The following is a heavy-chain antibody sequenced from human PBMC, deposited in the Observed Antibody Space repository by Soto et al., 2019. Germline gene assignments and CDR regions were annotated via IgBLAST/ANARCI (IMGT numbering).Heavy chain of an antibody. V-gene: IGHV3-21*01. CDR1: GFSFGDYI. CDR2: ISHSGSYI. Sequence: AQLVESGGSLVKPGGSLRLSCAASGFSFGDYIMNWVRQAPGRGLEWVASISHSGSYIFYADSVKGRFTISRDNSRDSFYLQMNSLRVDDTAIYYCASPRDYCVTTSNCFIAFDIWGQGTRVTVSS. D-gene: IGHD4-17*01. CDR3: ASPRDYCVTTSNCFIAFDI. J-gene: IGHJ3*02.